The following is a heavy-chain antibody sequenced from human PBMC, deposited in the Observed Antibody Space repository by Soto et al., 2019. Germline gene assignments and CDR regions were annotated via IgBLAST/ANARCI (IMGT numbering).Heavy chain of an antibody. J-gene: IGHJ4*02. CDR3: ARGARDGYNWVNYFDY. V-gene: IGHV4-59*01. CDR2: IYYSGST. Sequence: SRIRQKQGKGLEWIGYIYYSGSTNYNPSLKSRVTISVDTSKNQFSLKLSSVTAADTAVYYCARGARDGYNWVNYFDYWGQGTLVTVSS. D-gene: IGHD5-12*01.